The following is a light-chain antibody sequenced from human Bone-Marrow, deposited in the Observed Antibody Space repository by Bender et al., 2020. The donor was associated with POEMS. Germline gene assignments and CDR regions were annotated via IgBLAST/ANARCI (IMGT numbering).Light chain of an antibody. CDR2: DVS. Sequence: QSALTQPASVSGSPGQSITISCTGTSSDVGRYNYVSWYQQHPGKAPKLMIYDVSTRPSGVSNRFSGSKSGNTASLTISGLQAEDEADYYCSSYTSSSTLEFGGGTKLTVL. J-gene: IGLJ3*02. CDR3: SSYTSSSTLE. CDR1: SSDVGRYNY. V-gene: IGLV2-14*01.